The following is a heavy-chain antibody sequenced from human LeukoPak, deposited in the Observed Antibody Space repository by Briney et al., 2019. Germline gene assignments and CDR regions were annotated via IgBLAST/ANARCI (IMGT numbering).Heavy chain of an antibody. D-gene: IGHD3-22*01. V-gene: IGHV4-59*01. Sequence: SETLSLTCTVSGGSISSYYWSWLRQPPGKGLEWIGYIYYSGSTNYNPSLKSRVTISVDTSKNRFSLKLSSVTAADTAVYYCARDPAYYYDSSGYQDAFDIWGQGTMVTVSS. CDR3: ARDPAYYYDSSGYQDAFDI. CDR2: IYYSGST. J-gene: IGHJ3*02. CDR1: GGSISSYY.